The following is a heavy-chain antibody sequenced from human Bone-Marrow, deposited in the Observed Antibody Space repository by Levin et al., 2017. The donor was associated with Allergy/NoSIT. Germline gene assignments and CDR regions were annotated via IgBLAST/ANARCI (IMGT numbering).Heavy chain of an antibody. D-gene: IGHD6-25*01. J-gene: IGHJ4*02. Sequence: PGESLKISCAASGFSFHNYAMSWVRQAPGKGLEWLSVISGSGDRTYYADSVKGRFTISRDNSKNTLYVQMNSLRAEDTAIYYCTKADSSGWDYARRDSWGQGTLVTVSS. V-gene: IGHV3-23*01. CDR3: TKADSSGWDYARRDS. CDR2: ISGSGDRT. CDR1: GFSFHNYA.